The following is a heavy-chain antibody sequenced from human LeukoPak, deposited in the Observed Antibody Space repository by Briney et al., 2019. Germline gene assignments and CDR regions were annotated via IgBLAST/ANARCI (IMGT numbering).Heavy chain of an antibody. V-gene: IGHV3-48*01. CDR3: ARDGGYLRSYYFDY. D-gene: IGHD5-12*01. Sequence: GGALRLSCAASGFTFSSYSMNWVRQAAGKGLEGISYITSSSSAIHYADSVKGRFTISRDNAKNSLYLQMNSLRAEDTALYYCARDGGYLRSYYFDYWGQGTLVTVSS. CDR1: GFTFSSYS. J-gene: IGHJ4*02. CDR2: ITSSSSAI.